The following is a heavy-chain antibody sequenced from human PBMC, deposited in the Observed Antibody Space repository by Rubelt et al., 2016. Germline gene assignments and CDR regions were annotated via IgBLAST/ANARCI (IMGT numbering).Heavy chain of an antibody. CDR1: GFTFSTYG. CDR2: ISGSGGST. J-gene: IGHJ2*01. V-gene: IGHV3-23*01. D-gene: IGHD6-6*01. CDR3: ARDYSSSDWYFDL. Sequence: PGGSLRLSCAASGFTFSTYGMTWVRQAPGKGLEWVSAISGSGGSTYYADSVKGRFTISRDNAKNSLYLQMNSLRAEDTALYYCARDYSSSDWYFDLWGRGTLVTVSS.